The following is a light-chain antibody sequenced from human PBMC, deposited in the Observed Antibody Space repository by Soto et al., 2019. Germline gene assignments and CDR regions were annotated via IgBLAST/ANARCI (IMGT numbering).Light chain of an antibody. Sequence: QLVLTQPPSASGTPGQRVIISCSGSSSNIGSNTVNWYQQLPGTAPKLFIYSNNQRPSGVPDRFSGSKSGTSASLAISGLQSEDEADYYCAAWDDSLNGVVFGEGTQLTVL. J-gene: IGLJ2*01. CDR1: SSNIGSNT. CDR2: SNN. CDR3: AAWDDSLNGVV. V-gene: IGLV1-44*01.